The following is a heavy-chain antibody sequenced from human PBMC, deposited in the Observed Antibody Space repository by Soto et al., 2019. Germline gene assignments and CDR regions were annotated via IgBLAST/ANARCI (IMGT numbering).Heavy chain of an antibody. CDR3: ARVGSSSWYRFDP. J-gene: IGHJ5*02. CDR2: IIPIFGTA. V-gene: IGHV1-69*06. Sequence: QVQLVQSGAEVKKPGSSVKVSCKASGGTFSSYAISWVRQAPGQGLEWMGGIIPIFGTANYAQKFQGRVTITADKTTSTDYMELSSLRSEDTAVYYCARVGSSSWYRFDPWGQGTLVTVSS. D-gene: IGHD6-13*01. CDR1: GGTFSSYA.